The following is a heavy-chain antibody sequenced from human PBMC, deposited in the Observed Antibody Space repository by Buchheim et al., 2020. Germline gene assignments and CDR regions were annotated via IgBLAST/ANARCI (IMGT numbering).Heavy chain of an antibody. J-gene: IGHJ6*04. V-gene: IGHV3-7*01. CDR1: GFTFSSYW. CDR2: IKQDGSEK. CDR3: ARDRHSSSWYGYYYYYAMDV. D-gene: IGHD6-13*01. Sequence: EVQLVESGGGLVQPGGSLRLSCAASGFTFSSYWMSWVRQAPGKGLEWVANIKQDGSEKYYVDSVKGRFTISRDNAKNSLYLQMKRLRAEDTAVYDCARDRHSSSWYGYYYYYAMDVWSKGTT.